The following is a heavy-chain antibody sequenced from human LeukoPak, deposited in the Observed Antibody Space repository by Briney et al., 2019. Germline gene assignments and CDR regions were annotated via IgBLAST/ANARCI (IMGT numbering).Heavy chain of an antibody. CDR2: IWYHGRDK. J-gene: IGHJ5*02. V-gene: IGHV3-33*01. D-gene: IGHD3-22*01. Sequence: GGSLRLSCAASGFTFSNYGMHWVRQAPGKGLEWVAVIWYHGRDKYYADSVKGRFTISKDNSKNTVFLQMDSLRADDTAVYYCARDRDSSGHYGWFDPWGQGTPVTVSS. CDR1: GFTFSNYG. CDR3: ARDRDSSGHYGWFDP.